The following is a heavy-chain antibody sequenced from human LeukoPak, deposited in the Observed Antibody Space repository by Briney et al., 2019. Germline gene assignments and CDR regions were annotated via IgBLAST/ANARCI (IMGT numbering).Heavy chain of an antibody. V-gene: IGHV3-64*01. CDR1: GFTFSSYA. Sequence: PGGSLRLSCAASGFTFSSYAMHWVRQAPGKGLEYVSAISSNGGSTYYASSVKGRFTISRDNSKNTLYLQMGSLRAEDMAVYYCARSRGYSGYDFDYWGQGTLVTVSS. CDR2: ISSNGGST. D-gene: IGHD5-12*01. J-gene: IGHJ4*02. CDR3: ARSRGYSGYDFDY.